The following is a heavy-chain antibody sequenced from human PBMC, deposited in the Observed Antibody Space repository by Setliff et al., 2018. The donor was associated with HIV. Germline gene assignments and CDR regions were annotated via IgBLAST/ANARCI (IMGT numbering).Heavy chain of an antibody. CDR1: GYSFTTYA. V-gene: IGHV1-69*13. Sequence: ASVKVSCKASGYSFTTYAISWVRQAPGQGLEWMGGIMPIFGTANYAQKFQGRVTITADESTSTAYMELSSLTSDDTAVYYCARDGLLVAGIRFDYWGQGTLVTVSS. D-gene: IGHD6-19*01. CDR3: ARDGLLVAGIRFDY. CDR2: IMPIFGTA. J-gene: IGHJ4*02.